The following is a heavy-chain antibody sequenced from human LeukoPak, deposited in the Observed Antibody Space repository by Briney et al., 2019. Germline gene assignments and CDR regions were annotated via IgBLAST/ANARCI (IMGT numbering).Heavy chain of an antibody. V-gene: IGHV1-18*01. J-gene: IGHJ4*02. Sequence: ASVKVSCKASGYTFTCYGISWVRQAPGQGLEWMGWISAYNGNTNYAQKLQGRVTMTTDTSTSTAYMELRSLRSDDTAVYYCARVGITIFGVVSFDYWGQGTLVTVSS. CDR1: GYTFTCYG. CDR3: ARVGITIFGVVSFDY. D-gene: IGHD3-3*01. CDR2: ISAYNGNT.